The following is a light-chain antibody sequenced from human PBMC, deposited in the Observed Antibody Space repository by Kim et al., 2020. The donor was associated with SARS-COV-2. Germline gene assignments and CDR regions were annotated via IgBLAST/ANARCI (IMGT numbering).Light chain of an antibody. CDR1: QRVSSSY. Sequence: LSPGERATLSCRASQRVSSSYLAWYQQKPGQAPRLLIYGASSRATGIPDRFSGSGSGTDFTLTISRLEPEDFAVYYCQQYGSSPLTFGGGTKLEIK. J-gene: IGKJ4*01. V-gene: IGKV3-20*01. CDR3: QQYGSSPLT. CDR2: GAS.